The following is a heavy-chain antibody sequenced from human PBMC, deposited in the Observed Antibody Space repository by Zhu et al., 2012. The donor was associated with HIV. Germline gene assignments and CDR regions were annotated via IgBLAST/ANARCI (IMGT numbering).Heavy chain of an antibody. Sequence: QVQLQESGPGLVKPSETLSLTCAVSGYSISSGYYWGWIRQPPGKGLEWIGSIYHSGSTYYNPSLKSRVTISVDTSKNQFSLKLSSVTAADTAVYYCASGKGQSYAKEWFDPWGQGTLVTVSS. J-gene: IGHJ5*02. V-gene: IGHV4-38-2*01. CDR1: GYSISSGYY. D-gene: IGHD1-26*01. CDR2: IYHSGST. CDR3: ASGKGQSYAKEWFDP.